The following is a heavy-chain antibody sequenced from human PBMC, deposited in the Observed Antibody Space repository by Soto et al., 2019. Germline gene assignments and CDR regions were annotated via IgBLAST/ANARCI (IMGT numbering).Heavy chain of an antibody. V-gene: IGHV3-21*01. CDR3: ARDLDYDFWSGYFSGYGLDV. CDR1: GFTFSSYS. D-gene: IGHD3-3*01. Sequence: PGGSLRLSCAASGFTFSSYSMNWVRQAPGKGLEWVSSISSSSYIYYADSVKGRFTISRDNAKNSLYLQMNSLRAEDTAVYYCARDLDYDFWSGYFSGYGLDVWGQGTTVTVSS. J-gene: IGHJ6*02. CDR2: ISSSSYI.